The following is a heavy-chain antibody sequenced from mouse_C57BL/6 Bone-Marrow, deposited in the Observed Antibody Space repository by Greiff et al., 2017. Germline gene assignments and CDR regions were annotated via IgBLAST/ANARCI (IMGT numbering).Heavy chain of an antibody. CDR2: ISDGGSYT. J-gene: IGHJ2*01. Sequence: EVQVVESGGGLVKPGGSLKLSCAASGFTFSSYAMSWVRQTPEKRLEWVATISDGGSYTYYPDNVKGRFTISRDNAKNNLYLQMSHLKSEDTAMYYCARAYYGSSFFDYWGQGTTLTVSS. D-gene: IGHD1-1*01. V-gene: IGHV5-4*01. CDR1: GFTFSSYA. CDR3: ARAYYGSSFFDY.